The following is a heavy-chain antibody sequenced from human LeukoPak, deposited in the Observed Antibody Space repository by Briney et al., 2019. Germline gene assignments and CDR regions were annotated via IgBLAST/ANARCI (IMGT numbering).Heavy chain of an antibody. D-gene: IGHD2/OR15-2a*01. Sequence: KPSETLSLTCTVSGGSISSYYWSWIRQPPGKGLEWIGYIYYSGSTNYNPSLKSRVTISVDTSKNQFSLKLSSVTAADTAVYYCAMYRQGGIVFYDSWGQGPLLTVS. CDR3: AMYRQGGIVFYDS. CDR2: IYYSGST. J-gene: IGHJ4*02. CDR1: GGSISSYY. V-gene: IGHV4-59*01.